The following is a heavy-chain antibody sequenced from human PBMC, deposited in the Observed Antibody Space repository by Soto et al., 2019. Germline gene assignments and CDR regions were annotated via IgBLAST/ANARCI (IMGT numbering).Heavy chain of an antibody. CDR2: IYHSGST. V-gene: IGHV4-38-2*01. D-gene: IGHD4-4*01. J-gene: IGHJ4*02. CDR3: ARHYSNYVDY. Sequence: PSETLSLTCAVSGYSISSGYYWGWIRQPPGKGLEWIGSIYHSGSTYYNPSLKSRVTISVDTSKNQFSLKLSSVTAADTAVYYCARHYSNYVDYWGQGTLVTVYS. CDR1: GYSISSGYY.